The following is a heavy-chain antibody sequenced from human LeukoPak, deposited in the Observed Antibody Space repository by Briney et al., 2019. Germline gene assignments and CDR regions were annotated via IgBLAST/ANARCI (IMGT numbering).Heavy chain of an antibody. D-gene: IGHD3-10*01. J-gene: IGHJ4*02. CDR1: GYTFTGYY. CDR2: INPNSGGT. V-gene: IGHV1-2*02. CDR3: ARQAYYGSGSYYNVGY. Sequence: ASVKVSCKASGYTFTGYYMHWVRQAPGQGLEWMGWINPNSGGTNYAQKFQGRLTMTRDTSISTAYMELSMLRSDDTAVYYCARQAYYGSGSYYNVGYWGQGTLVTVSS.